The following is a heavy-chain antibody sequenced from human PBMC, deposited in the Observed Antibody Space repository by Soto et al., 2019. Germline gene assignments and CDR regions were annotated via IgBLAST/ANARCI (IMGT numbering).Heavy chain of an antibody. CDR1: GGTFSSYP. CDR2: IIPILNIA. CDR3: ARKRAATDSLYWFDP. V-gene: IGHV1-69*02. Sequence: QVQLVQSGAEVKKPGSSVKVSCKASGGTFSSYPISWVRQAPGQGLEWMGRIIPILNIANYAQKFQGRVTLTADKATNTAYMELSRLRSEDTAVYYCARKRAATDSLYWFDPWGQGTLVTVSS. J-gene: IGHJ5*02. D-gene: IGHD2-21*01.